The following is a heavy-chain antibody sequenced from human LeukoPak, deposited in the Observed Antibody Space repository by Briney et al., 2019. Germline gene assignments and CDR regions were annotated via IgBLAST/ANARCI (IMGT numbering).Heavy chain of an antibody. J-gene: IGHJ3*01. V-gene: IGHV5-51*01. Sequence: GESLKISCKASGYSFTNYWIGWVRQMPGKGLEWMGIIYPAGSETRYSPSFQDQVTMSSDKSTKTAYLQWSSLKASDTAIYYCARVDVAWATDLVRHTFVFWGQGTVVTVSS. CDR3: ARVDVAWATDLVRHTFVF. CDR2: IYPAGSET. D-gene: IGHD5-18*01. CDR1: GYSFTNYW.